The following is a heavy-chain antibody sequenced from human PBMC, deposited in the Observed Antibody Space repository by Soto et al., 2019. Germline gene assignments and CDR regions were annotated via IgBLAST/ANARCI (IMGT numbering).Heavy chain of an antibody. J-gene: IGHJ3*02. CDR2: ISGSGGST. Sequence: EVQLLESGGGLVQPGGSLRLSCAASGFTFSSYAMSWVRQAPGKGLEWVSAISGSGGSTYYADSVRGRFTISRDNSKKTLYLQMNSLRAEDTAVYYCAKDSRDYDFWSGYRPRGTGGAFDIWGQGTMVTVSS. CDR1: GFTFSSYA. D-gene: IGHD3-3*01. CDR3: AKDSRDYDFWSGYRPRGTGGAFDI. V-gene: IGHV3-23*01.